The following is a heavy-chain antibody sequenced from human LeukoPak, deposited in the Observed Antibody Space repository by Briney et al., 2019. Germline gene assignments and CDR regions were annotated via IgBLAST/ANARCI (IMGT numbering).Heavy chain of an antibody. V-gene: IGHV1-2*02. CDR3: ASWAGGNEPVASLDY. CDR1: GYSFTAYN. CDR2: INRYNGAT. Sequence: GASVKVSCKPTGYSFTAYNIFWMRQAPGQGLECMGWINRYNGATKYAQRFQSRVTMTRDTSISTAYMELSRLRSDDTATYYCASWAGGNEPVASLDYWGQGTLVTVSS. D-gene: IGHD1-14*01. J-gene: IGHJ4*02.